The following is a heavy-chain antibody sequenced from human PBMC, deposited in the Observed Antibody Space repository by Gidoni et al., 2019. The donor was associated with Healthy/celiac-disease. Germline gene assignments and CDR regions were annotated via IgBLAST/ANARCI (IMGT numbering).Heavy chain of an antibody. Sequence: EVQLLESGGGLVQPGGSLRLSCAASGFPFSSYAMSWVRQAPGKGLEWVSAISGSGGSTYYADSVKGRFTISRDNSKNTLYLQMNSLRAEDTAVYYCAKVRYYYDSSGYYYYYYGMDVWGQGTTVTVSS. CDR2: ISGSGGST. J-gene: IGHJ6*02. CDR1: GFPFSSYA. V-gene: IGHV3-23*01. CDR3: AKVRYYYDSSGYYYYYYGMDV. D-gene: IGHD3-22*01.